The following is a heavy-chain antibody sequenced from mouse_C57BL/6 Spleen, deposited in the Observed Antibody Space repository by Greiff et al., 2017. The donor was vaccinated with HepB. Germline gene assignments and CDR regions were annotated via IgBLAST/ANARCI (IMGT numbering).Heavy chain of an antibody. D-gene: IGHD3-2*02. J-gene: IGHJ3*01. V-gene: IGHV12-3*01. CDR1: GFPITGGYF. Sequence: QVQLKESGPGLVQPAQSLFLSCSITGFPITGGYFCCWIRQPPGNLLEWMGYITHSGETFYNASLPGPISITRDTSKNQFFLQLNYVTTEDTAMYYCAGYLTAQATPMFAYWGQGTLVTVSA. CDR2: ITHSGET. CDR3: AGYLTAQATPMFAY.